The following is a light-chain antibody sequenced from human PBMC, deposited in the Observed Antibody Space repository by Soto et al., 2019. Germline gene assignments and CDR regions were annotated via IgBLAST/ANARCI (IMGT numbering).Light chain of an antibody. CDR2: DVS. CDR3: CSYAGSYIPYV. Sequence: QSVPTQPRSVSGSPGQSVTISCTGTSSDVGGYNYVSWYQQHPGKAPKLMIYDVSKRPSGVPDRFSGSKSGDTASLTISGLQAEDEADYYCCSYAGSYIPYVFGTGTKVTV. V-gene: IGLV2-11*01. CDR1: SSDVGGYNY. J-gene: IGLJ1*01.